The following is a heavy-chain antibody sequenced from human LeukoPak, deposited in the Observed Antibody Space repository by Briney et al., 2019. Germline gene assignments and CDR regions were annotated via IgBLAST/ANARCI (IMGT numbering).Heavy chain of an antibody. D-gene: IGHD3-10*01. CDR3: ARVSAPITMVRGVMFYYMDV. Sequence: PGGSLRLSCAASGFTFSSYAMHWVRQAPGEGLEWVAVISYDGSNKYYADSVKGRFTISRDNSKNTLYLQMNSLRAEDTAVYYCARVSAPITMVRGVMFYYMDVWGKGTTVTVSS. J-gene: IGHJ6*03. V-gene: IGHV3-30*04. CDR1: GFTFSSYA. CDR2: ISYDGSNK.